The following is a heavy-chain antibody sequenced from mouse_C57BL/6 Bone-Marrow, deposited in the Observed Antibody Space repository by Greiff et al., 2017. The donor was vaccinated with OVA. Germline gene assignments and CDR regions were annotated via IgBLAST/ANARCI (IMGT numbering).Heavy chain of an antibody. CDR2: IYPRSGNT. D-gene: IGHD1-1*01. CDR3: ARNYGSSWYFDV. V-gene: IGHV1-81*01. CDR1: GYTFTSYG. J-gene: IGHJ1*03. Sequence: QVQLQQSGAELARPGASVKLSCKASGYTFTSYGISWVKQRTGQGLEWIGAIYPRSGNTYYNEKFKGKATLTADKSSSTAYMELRSLTSEDSAVYVCARNYGSSWYFDVWGTGTTVTVSS.